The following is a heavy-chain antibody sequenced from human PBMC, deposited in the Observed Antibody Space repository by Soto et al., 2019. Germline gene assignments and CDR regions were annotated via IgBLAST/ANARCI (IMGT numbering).Heavy chain of an antibody. Sequence: SVKVSCKASGGTFSSYAISWVRQAPGQGLEWMGGIIPIFGTANYAQKFQGRVTITADESTSTAYMEMSSLRFEDTAVYYCARDVPPLKGLSHIDVWGQGTTVTVSS. V-gene: IGHV1-69*13. CDR3: ARDVPPLKGLSHIDV. D-gene: IGHD3-16*02. CDR1: GGTFSSYA. J-gene: IGHJ6*02. CDR2: IIPIFGTA.